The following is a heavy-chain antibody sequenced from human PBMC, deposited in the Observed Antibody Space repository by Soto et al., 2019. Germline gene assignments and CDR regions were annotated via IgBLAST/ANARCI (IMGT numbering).Heavy chain of an antibody. Sequence: QVQFVESGGGVVLPGRSLRLSCAVSGFTFSNFAMFWVRQAPGKGLEWVASISYDGRNKNYGDSVKGRFTISRDNPKNTMYLQMNSLRPEDTAVYYCATYHYDSSGYYDYWGQGTLVTVSS. CDR1: GFTFSNFA. CDR2: ISYDGRNK. D-gene: IGHD3-22*01. V-gene: IGHV3-30*04. CDR3: ATYHYDSSGYYDY. J-gene: IGHJ4*02.